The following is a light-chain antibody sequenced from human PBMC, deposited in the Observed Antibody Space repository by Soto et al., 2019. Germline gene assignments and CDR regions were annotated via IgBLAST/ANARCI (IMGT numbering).Light chain of an antibody. CDR2: AAS. J-gene: IGKJ5*01. CDR3: QQSYSTTIT. Sequence: DIQMTQSPSSLSASVGDRVTITCRASQSISSYLNWYHQKPGKAPKLLIYAASSLQSGVPSRFSGSGSGTDFTLTISSLLPEDFATYYCQQSYSTTITFGQGTRLEI. V-gene: IGKV1-39*01. CDR1: QSISSY.